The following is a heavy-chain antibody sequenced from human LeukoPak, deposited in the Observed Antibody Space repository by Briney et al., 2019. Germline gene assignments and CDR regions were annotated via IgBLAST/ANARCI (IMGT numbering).Heavy chain of an antibody. J-gene: IGHJ3*02. D-gene: IGHD1-26*01. V-gene: IGHV3-53*03. CDR1: GFSFSNYP. CDR3: ARGQSYYEAFDI. Sequence: GGSLRLSCAGSGFSFSNYPMNWVRQPPGKGLEWVSVIYSGGSTNYADSVKGRFTIPRDNSKNTLHLQMNSLRVEDTAVYYCARGQSYYEAFDIWGQGTMVTVSS. CDR2: IYSGGST.